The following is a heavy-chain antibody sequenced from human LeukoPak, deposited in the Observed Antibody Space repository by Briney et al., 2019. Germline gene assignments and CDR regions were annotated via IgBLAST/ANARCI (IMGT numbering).Heavy chain of an antibody. Sequence: GGSLRLSCVASGFTFSNYWMSWVRQAPGKGLEWVSAISGSGGSTYYADSVKGRFTISRDNSKNTLYLQMNSLRAEDTAVYYCAKGKSIVATMGYFDYWGQGTLVTVSS. D-gene: IGHD5-12*01. CDR1: GFTFSNYW. V-gene: IGHV3-23*01. CDR3: AKGKSIVATMGYFDY. J-gene: IGHJ4*02. CDR2: ISGSGGST.